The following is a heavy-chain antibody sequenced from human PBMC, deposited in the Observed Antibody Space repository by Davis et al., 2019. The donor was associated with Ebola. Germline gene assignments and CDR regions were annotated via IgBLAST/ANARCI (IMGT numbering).Heavy chain of an antibody. CDR2: IVVGSGNT. CDR3: AKFRSSILTGYLKPNFDY. CDR1: GFTFTSSA. V-gene: IGHV1-58*01. D-gene: IGHD3-9*01. Sequence: SVKVSCKASGFTFTSSAVQWVRQARGQRLEWIGWIVVGSGNTNYAQKFQERVTITRDMSTSTAYMELSSLRSEDTAVYYCAKFRSSILTGYLKPNFDYWGQGTVVTVSS. J-gene: IGHJ4*02.